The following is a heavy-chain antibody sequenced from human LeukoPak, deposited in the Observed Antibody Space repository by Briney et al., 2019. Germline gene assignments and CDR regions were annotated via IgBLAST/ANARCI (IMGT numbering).Heavy chain of an antibody. CDR3: AKDAVRGSGRINWFDS. CDR1: RFTFNSYA. J-gene: IGHJ5*01. CDR2: ISGSGDNT. Sequence: GGSLRLSCAASRFTFNSYAMTWVRQAPGKGLEWVSSISGSGDNTYYADSVKGRFTISRDNSKNTLYLQMNSLRAEDTAVYYCAKDAVRGSGRINWFDSWGQGTLVTVSS. V-gene: IGHV3-23*01. D-gene: IGHD3-10*01.